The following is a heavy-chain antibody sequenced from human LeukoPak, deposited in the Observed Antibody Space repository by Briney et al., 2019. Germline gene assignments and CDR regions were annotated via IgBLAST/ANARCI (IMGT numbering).Heavy chain of an antibody. J-gene: IGHJ4*02. V-gene: IGHV1-69*13. D-gene: IGHD6-13*01. Sequence: ASVKVSCKASGGTFSSNAFNWVRQAPGQGLEWMGGIIPIFGTPNYAQKFQGRVTIIADESTTTAYMELSSLRSEDTAVYYCARDGGSSWYFDYWGQGTLVTVSS. CDR2: IIPIFGTP. CDR3: ARDGGSSWYFDY. CDR1: GGTFSSNA.